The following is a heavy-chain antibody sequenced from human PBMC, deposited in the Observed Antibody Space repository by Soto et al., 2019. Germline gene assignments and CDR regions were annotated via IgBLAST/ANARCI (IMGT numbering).Heavy chain of an antibody. V-gene: IGHV3-15*07. J-gene: IGHJ6*02. D-gene: IGHD3-3*01. Sequence: EVQLVESGGGLVKPGGSLRLSCAASGFTFSNAWMNWVRQAPGKGLEWVGRIKSKTDGGTTDYAAPVKGRFTISRDDSKNTLYLQMNSLKTEDTAVYYCTPGLEWLYPTDVWGQGTTVTVSS. CDR2: IKSKTDGGTT. CDR1: GFTFSNAW. CDR3: TPGLEWLYPTDV.